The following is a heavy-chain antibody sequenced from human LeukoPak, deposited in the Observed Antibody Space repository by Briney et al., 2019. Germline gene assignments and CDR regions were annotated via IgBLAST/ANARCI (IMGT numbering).Heavy chain of an antibody. CDR2: IGRSGSTR. D-gene: IGHD3-10*01. CDR3: ARVATMVRVPLDALDI. CDR1: GFTFSACE. Sequence: PGGSLRLSCAISGFTFSACELTWVRQAPGKGLEWVSYIGRSGSTRYYADSVKGRFTISRDNAKNSLYLQTNSLRAEDTAVYYCARVATMVRVPLDALDIWGQGTMVSVSS. V-gene: IGHV3-48*03. J-gene: IGHJ3*02.